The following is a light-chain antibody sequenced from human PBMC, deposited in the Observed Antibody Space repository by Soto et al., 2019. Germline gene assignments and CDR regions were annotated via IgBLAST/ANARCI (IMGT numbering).Light chain of an antibody. J-gene: IGKJ4*01. V-gene: IGKV3-20*01. Sequence: EIVLTQSPGTLSVSPGERATLSCRASQTVRNNHLARYQQMPGQAPRLLIYGASSRAADIPDRFSGSGSGTDFTLTINRLEPGDFAVYFCQQYGNSPLTFGGGTKVDIK. CDR1: QTVRNNH. CDR2: GAS. CDR3: QQYGNSPLT.